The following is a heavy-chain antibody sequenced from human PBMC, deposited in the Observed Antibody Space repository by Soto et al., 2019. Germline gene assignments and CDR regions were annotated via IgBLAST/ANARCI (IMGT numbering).Heavy chain of an antibody. D-gene: IGHD2-2*01. CDR3: TRSQGSSTSLEIYYYYYYGMDV. CDR2: IIPISDTT. J-gene: IGHJ6*02. V-gene: IGHV1-69*01. Sequence: QVQLVQSGAEVKKPGSSVKVSCKASGGTFSSYAISWVRQAPGQGLEWMGGIIPISDTTNYAQKFQGRVTITADESTMTAYMALSSLRSEDTAVYYCTRSQGSSTSLEIYYYYYYGMDVWGQGTTVTVSS. CDR1: GGTFSSYA.